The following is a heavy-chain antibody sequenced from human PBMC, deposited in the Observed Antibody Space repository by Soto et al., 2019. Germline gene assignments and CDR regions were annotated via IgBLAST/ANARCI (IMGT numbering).Heavy chain of an antibody. CDR1: GFTFTSSA. D-gene: IGHD2-8*02. CDR3: AADASGPISDFDY. V-gene: IGHV1-58*01. J-gene: IGHJ4*02. CDR2: IVVGSGNT. Sequence: SVKVSCKASGFTFTSSAVQWVRQARGQRLEWIGWIVVGSGNTNYAQKFQERVTITRDMSTSTAYMELSSLRSEDTAVYYCAADASGPISDFDYWGQGTLVTVSS.